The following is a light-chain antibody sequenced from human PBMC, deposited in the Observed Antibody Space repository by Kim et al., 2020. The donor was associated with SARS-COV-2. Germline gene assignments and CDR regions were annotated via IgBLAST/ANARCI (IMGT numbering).Light chain of an antibody. J-gene: IGLJ1*01. CDR1: SSNIGKNY. CDR3: GTWDSSLSCYV. CDR2: ENS. V-gene: IGLV1-51*01. Sequence: GQMVTISCSGGSSNIGKNYVAWYQQLPGTAPKLLIYENSKRPSGIPDRFSGSKSGTSATLGITGLQTGDEADYYCGTWDSSLSCYVFGTGTKVTVL.